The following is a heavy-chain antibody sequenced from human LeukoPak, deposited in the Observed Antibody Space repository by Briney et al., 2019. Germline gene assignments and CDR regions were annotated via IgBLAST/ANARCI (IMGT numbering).Heavy chain of an antibody. CDR1: GFAFSNYY. CDR2: IGTDETSR. J-gene: IGHJ6*03. Sequence: PGGSLRLSCVASGFAFSNYYMHWVRQTPGKGLVWGSRIGTDETSRTYADSVKGRFTISRDNAKNTLFLQMNRLRADDTAVYYCARDHIDLDMDVWGKGTTVTVSS. CDR3: ARDHIDLDMDV. V-gene: IGHV3-74*03.